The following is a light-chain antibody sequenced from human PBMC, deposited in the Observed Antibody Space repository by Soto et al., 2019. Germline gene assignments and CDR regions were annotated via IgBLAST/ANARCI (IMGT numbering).Light chain of an antibody. Sequence: QSVLTQPPSVSAAPGQTVTISCSGSSSNIGNNYVSWYQQLPGTAPKLLIYDNNKRPSGIPDRFSGSKSGTSATLGITGLXXXXXXXYXXGTWDSSLSAVVFGGGTKLTVL. CDR3: GTWDSSLSAVV. CDR1: SSNIGNNY. J-gene: IGLJ2*01. V-gene: IGLV1-51*01. CDR2: DNN.